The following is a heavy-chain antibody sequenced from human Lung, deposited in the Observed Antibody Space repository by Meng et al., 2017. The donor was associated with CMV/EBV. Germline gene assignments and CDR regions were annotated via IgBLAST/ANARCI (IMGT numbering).Heavy chain of an antibody. V-gene: IGHV4-31*03. CDR3: ARGNSWYYFDF. CDR2: IFISGST. Sequence: CTVAGGSLGSGGHFWNWVRQHPGQGLEWVGYIFISGSTYYNPALKSRVTISVDMSNNQLSLTLNSVTAADTAVYFCARGNSWYYFDFWGQGTLVTVSS. J-gene: IGHJ4*02. D-gene: IGHD6-13*01. CDR1: GGSLGSGGHF.